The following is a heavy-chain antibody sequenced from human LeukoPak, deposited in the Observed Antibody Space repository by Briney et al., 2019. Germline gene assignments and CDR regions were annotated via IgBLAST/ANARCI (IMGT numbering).Heavy chain of an antibody. D-gene: IGHD3-9*01. V-gene: IGHV3-30-3*01. CDR3: ARDDAYYDILTGYYPGSFDY. Sequence: GGSLRLSCAASGFTFSSYAMHWVRQAPGKGLEWVAVISYDGSNKYYADSVKGRFTISRDNSKNTLYLQMNSLRAEDTAVYYCARDDAYYDILTGYYPGSFDYWGQGTLVTVSS. J-gene: IGHJ4*02. CDR1: GFTFSSYA. CDR2: ISYDGSNK.